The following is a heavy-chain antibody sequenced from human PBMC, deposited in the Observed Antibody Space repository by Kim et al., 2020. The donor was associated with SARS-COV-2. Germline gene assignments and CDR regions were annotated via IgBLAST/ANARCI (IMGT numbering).Heavy chain of an antibody. V-gene: IGHV3-7*03. J-gene: IGHJ4*02. CDR1: GFTFSSYW. D-gene: IGHD3-22*01. Sequence: GGSLRLSCATSGFTFSSYWMSWVRQAPGKGLEWVANIKQDGSEKYYVDSVKGRFTISRDNAKNSLYLQMNSLRAEDTAVYYCARKTYYYDRGDLGYFDSWGQGTLVTVSS. CDR2: IKQDGSEK. CDR3: ARKTYYYDRGDLGYFDS.